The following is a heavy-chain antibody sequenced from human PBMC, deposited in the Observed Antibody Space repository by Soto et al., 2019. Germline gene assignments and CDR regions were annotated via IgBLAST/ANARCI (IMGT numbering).Heavy chain of an antibody. V-gene: IGHV3-11*01. J-gene: IGHJ4*02. CDR2: ISSSGSTI. D-gene: IGHD1-26*01. CDR1: GFTFSDYY. CDR3: AIDFSAFWDSYSLY. Sequence: PGGSLRLSCAASGFTFSDYYMSWIRQAPGKGLEWVSYISSSGSTIYYADSVKGRFTISRDNAKNSLYLQMNSLRAEDTAVYYCAIDFSAFWDSYSLYWGQGTLVPVSS.